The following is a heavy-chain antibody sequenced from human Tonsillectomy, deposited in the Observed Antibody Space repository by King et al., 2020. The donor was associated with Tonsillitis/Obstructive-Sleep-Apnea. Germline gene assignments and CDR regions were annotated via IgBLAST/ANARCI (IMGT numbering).Heavy chain of an antibody. D-gene: IGHD6-13*01. CDR2: ISRSSGTI. CDR3: ARGEYVIGADGSWYYYMDV. CDR1: GFTFTDYY. V-gene: IGHV3-11*01. Sequence: VQLVESGGGLVKPGGSLRLSCAASGFTFTDYYMNWIRQAPGKGLEWVSYISRSSGTIHYADSVKGRFTISRDNAKNSLYLQMSSLRVEDTAVYYCARGEYVIGADGSWYYYMDVWGKGTTVTVSS. J-gene: IGHJ6*03.